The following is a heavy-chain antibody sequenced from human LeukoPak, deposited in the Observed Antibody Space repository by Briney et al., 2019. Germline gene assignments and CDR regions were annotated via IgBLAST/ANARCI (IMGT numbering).Heavy chain of an antibody. Sequence: PGGSLRLSCAASGFTFSSYERNWVRQAPGKGLEWVSYISSGGSTVYYADSVKGRFTISRDNAKNSLYLQMNSLRAEDTAVYYCARVIIVGATGIWGQGTMVTVSS. J-gene: IGHJ3*02. CDR1: GFTFSSYE. CDR3: ARVIIVGATGI. V-gene: IGHV3-48*03. CDR2: ISSGGSTV. D-gene: IGHD1-26*01.